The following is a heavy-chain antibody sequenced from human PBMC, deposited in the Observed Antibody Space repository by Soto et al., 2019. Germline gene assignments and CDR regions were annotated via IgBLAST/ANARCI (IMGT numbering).Heavy chain of an antibody. CDR2: IYWDDDK. Sequence: QITLKESGPTLVKPTQTLTLTCTFSGFSLSTSGVGVGWIRQPPGKALEWLALIYWDDDKRYSPSLKSRLTNPKDHSKNQVVLTMTNMDPVDTATYYCAHIISSGWYGSFDYWGQGTLVTVSS. CDR1: GFSLSTSGVG. D-gene: IGHD6-19*01. V-gene: IGHV2-5*02. CDR3: AHIISSGWYGSFDY. J-gene: IGHJ4*02.